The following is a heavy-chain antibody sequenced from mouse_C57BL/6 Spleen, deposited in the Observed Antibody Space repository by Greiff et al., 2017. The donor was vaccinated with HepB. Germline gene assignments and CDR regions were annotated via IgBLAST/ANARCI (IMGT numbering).Heavy chain of an antibody. CDR2: INPNNGGT. V-gene: IGHV1-22*01. CDR1: GYTFTDYN. J-gene: IGHJ4*01. CDR3: AREGSIYYYGSSAYAMDY. Sequence: EVQLQQSGPELVKPGASVKMSCKASGYTFTDYNMHWVKQSHGKSLEWIGYINPNNGGTSYNQKFKGKATLTVNKSSSTAYMELRSLTSEDSAVYYCAREGSIYYYGSSAYAMDYWGQGTSVTVSS. D-gene: IGHD1-1*01.